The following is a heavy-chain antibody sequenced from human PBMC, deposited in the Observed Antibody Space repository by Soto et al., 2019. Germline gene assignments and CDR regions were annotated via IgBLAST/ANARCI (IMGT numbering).Heavy chain of an antibody. J-gene: IGHJ4*02. D-gene: IGHD5-18*01. CDR3: ARDHPHSYGVYYFDY. Sequence: SETLSLTCGVSGGSVSRSYWWSWVRQPPGKGLEWIGEISHSGSTHYNPSLQNRVTISIDTSKNQVSLKVNSVTAADTAVYYCARDHPHSYGVYYFDYWGQGTPVTVSS. CDR2: ISHSGST. V-gene: IGHV4-4*02. CDR1: GGSVSRSYW.